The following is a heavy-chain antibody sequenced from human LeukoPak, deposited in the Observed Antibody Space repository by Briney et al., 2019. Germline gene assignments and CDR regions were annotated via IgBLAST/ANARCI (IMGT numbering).Heavy chain of an antibody. CDR1: GFIVSSNY. D-gene: IGHD4-17*01. CDR2: IYSGGST. V-gene: IGHV3-53*01. J-gene: IGHJ3*02. Sequence: PGGSLRLSCAASGFIVSSNYMSWVRQAPGRGLEWVSIIYSGGSTYYADSVKGRFTISRDNSKNTLYLQMNSLRAEDTAVYYCARHLSGDDIWGQGTMVTVSS. CDR3: ARHLSGDDI.